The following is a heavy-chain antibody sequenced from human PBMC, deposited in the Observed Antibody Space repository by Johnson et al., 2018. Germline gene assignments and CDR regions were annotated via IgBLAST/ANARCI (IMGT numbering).Heavy chain of an antibody. CDR1: GFSFSSHW. CDR3: AKRFLEWVIPDY. V-gene: IGHV3-7*03. D-gene: IGHD3-3*01. J-gene: IGHJ4*02. CDR2: IKQDGSEK. Sequence: VQLVESGGGLVQPGGSLRLSCAASGFSFSSHWMNWVRQAPGKGLEWVANIKQDGSEKYYVDSVKGRFTISRDNSNNMLYLQMNSLRAEDTGVYFCAKRFLEWVIPDYWGQGTLVTVSS.